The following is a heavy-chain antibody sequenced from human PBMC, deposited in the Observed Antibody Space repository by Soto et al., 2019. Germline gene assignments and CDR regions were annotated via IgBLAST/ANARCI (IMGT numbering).Heavy chain of an antibody. D-gene: IGHD3-22*01. V-gene: IGHV1-69*13. Sequence: SVKVSCKASGGTFSTYTMSWVRQAPGQGLEWMGGIIPMFGTATYAENFQGRVTITADESTSTAYMELTSLRSEDTAVYYCTRDLYYFDSSAYYGHNWFDPWGQGTRVTVSS. CDR1: GGTFSTYT. CDR2: IIPMFGTA. CDR3: TRDLYYFDSSAYYGHNWFDP. J-gene: IGHJ5*02.